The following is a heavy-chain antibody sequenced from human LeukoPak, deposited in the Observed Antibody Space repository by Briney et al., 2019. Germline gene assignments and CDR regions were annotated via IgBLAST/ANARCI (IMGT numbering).Heavy chain of an antibody. D-gene: IGHD3-22*01. J-gene: IGHJ4*02. CDR1: GFTFSTYA. CDR2: ISSSGDRT. Sequence: PGGFLRLSCAASGFTFSTYAMSWVRQAPGKGLEWVSSISSSGDRTFYADSVKDRFTISRDNSENTLYLQLSRLRAEDTAVYYCAKDRPNYHESNGHYYRPNGDYWGQGTLVTVSS. V-gene: IGHV3-23*01. CDR3: AKDRPNYHESNGHYYRPNGDY.